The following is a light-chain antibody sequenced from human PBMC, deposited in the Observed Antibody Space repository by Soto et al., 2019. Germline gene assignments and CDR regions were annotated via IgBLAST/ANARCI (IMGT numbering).Light chain of an antibody. CDR1: SSDVGGYNY. J-gene: IGLJ1*01. V-gene: IGLV2-14*01. CDR2: DVS. CDR3: ISYTRSTTGV. Sequence: QSVLTQPASVSGSPGQSITISCTGTSSDVGGYNYVSWYQQHPGKAPKLMIYDVSSRPSGVSNRFSGSKSGNTASLTISGLQAEDEADYSCISYTRSTTGVFETGTKVTVL.